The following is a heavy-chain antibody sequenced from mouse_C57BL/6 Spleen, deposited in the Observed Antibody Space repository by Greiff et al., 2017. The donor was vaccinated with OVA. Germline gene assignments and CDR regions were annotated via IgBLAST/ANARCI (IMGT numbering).Heavy chain of an antibody. CDR2: ISYDGSN. CDR1: GYSIPSGYY. D-gene: IGHD1-1*01. Sequence: EVKLMESGPGLVKPSQSLSLTCSVTGYSIPSGYYWNWIRQFPGNKLEWMGYISYDGSNNYNPSLKNRISITRDTSKNQFFLKLNSVTTEDTATYYCAREDYGSSYFDYWGQGTTLTVSS. V-gene: IGHV3-6*01. J-gene: IGHJ2*01. CDR3: AREDYGSSYFDY.